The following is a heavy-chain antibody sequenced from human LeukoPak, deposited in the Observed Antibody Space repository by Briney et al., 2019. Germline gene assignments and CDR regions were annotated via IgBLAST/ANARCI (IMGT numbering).Heavy chain of an antibody. CDR3: ARGYDFWSGYFPGAFDI. D-gene: IGHD3-3*01. Sequence: PSETLSLTCTVSGGSISSYYWSWIRQPAGKGLEWIGRIYTSGSTNYNPSLKSRVTMSVDTSKNQFSLKLSSVTAADTAVYYCARGYDFWSGYFPGAFDIWGQGTMVTVSS. CDR1: GGSISSYY. V-gene: IGHV4-4*07. J-gene: IGHJ3*02. CDR2: IYTSGST.